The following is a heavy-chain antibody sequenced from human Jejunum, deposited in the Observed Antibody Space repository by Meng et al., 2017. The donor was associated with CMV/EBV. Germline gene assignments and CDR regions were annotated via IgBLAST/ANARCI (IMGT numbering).Heavy chain of an antibody. CDR3: TRTDIATLGDY. V-gene: IGHV3-7*01. D-gene: IGHD5-12*01. CDR1: GLTFSSYW. CDR2: IKQDGSEK. Sequence: CAGSGLTFSSYWVNWVRQAPGKGLEWVANIKQDGSEKYYVDSLKGRFTISRDNAKNSLYLQMNSLRAEDTAVYYCTRTDIATLGDYWGQGTLVTVSS. J-gene: IGHJ4*02.